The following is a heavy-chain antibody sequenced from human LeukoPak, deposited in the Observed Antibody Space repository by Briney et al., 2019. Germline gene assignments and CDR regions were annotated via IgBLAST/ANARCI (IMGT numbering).Heavy chain of an antibody. CDR3: ARVPAVFGVDPEQNHSDL. CDR2: ISGYNGNR. CDR1: GYTFVSYG. Sequence: ASVKVSCKASGYTFVSYGITWVRQAPGQGLEWMGWISGYNGNRKVAQNFLGRVTLTTDTSTGTAYMDLGSLRSDDTAVYFCARVPAVFGVDPEQNHSDLWGQGTLVLVSS. J-gene: IGHJ5*02. V-gene: IGHV1-18*01. D-gene: IGHD3-3*01.